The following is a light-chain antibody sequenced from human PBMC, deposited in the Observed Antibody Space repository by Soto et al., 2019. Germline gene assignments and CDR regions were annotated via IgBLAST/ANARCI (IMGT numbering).Light chain of an antibody. V-gene: IGKV1-5*03. J-gene: IGKJ1*01. CDR3: QQYTMYAA. Sequence: IQLTQSPSTLSAYVGDTVTITCRASRSIKSWLAWYQQKPGQAPKLLISKASSLENGVPARFSGSGSGTEFTLTISSLQPDDFGTYYCQQYTMYAAFGQGTKVDIK. CDR1: RSIKSW. CDR2: KAS.